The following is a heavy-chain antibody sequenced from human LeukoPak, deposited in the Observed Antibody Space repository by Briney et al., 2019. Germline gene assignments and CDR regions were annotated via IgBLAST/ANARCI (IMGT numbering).Heavy chain of an antibody. J-gene: IGHJ4*02. CDR1: GGSISSYY. CDR3: ARGAHLYNILTGYYTFFDY. Sequence: PSETLSLTCTVSGGSISSYYWSWIRQPPGKGLEWIGYIYYSGSTNYNPSLKSRVTISVDTSKNQFSLKLSSVTAADMAVYYCARGAHLYNILTGYYTFFDYWGQGTLVTVSS. V-gene: IGHV4-59*01. D-gene: IGHD3-9*01. CDR2: IYYSGST.